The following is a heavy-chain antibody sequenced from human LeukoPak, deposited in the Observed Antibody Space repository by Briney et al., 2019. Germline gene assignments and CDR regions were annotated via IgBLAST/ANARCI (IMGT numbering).Heavy chain of an antibody. J-gene: IGHJ3*02. CDR1: ADSVSSGNYY. CDR2: ISYSGSS. Sequence: KSSETLSLTCTVSADSVSSGNYYWSWIRQPPGKGLEWIGYISYSGSSNYNPSLKSRLSISVDTSKNQISLKLSSVTAADTAAYYCATLAVTATRDSFDIWGQGTMVTVSS. V-gene: IGHV4-61*01. CDR3: ATLAVTATRDSFDI. D-gene: IGHD2-21*02.